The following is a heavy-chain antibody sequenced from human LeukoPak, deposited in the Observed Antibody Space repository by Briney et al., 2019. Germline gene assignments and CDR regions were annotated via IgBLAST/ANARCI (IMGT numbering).Heavy chain of an antibody. CDR1: GFTFSSSA. Sequence: SGGSLRLSCAASGFTFSSSAMSWVRQVPGKGLEWVSAISGSGDSTYYGDSVKGRFTISRDNSKNTLYLQMNSLRAEDTAVYYCAKTRPLDSSSWSHGDYWGQGTLVTVSS. CDR2: ISGSGDST. J-gene: IGHJ4*02. D-gene: IGHD6-13*01. V-gene: IGHV3-23*01. CDR3: AKTRPLDSSSWSHGDY.